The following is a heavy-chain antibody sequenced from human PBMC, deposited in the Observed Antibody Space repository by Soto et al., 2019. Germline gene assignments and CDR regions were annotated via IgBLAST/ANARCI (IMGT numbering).Heavy chain of an antibody. J-gene: IGHJ4*02. V-gene: IGHV3-49*04. CDR2: IRSKAYGGTT. Sequence: GGSLRLSCTASGFTFGDYAMSWVRQAPGKGLEWVGFIRSKAYGGTTEYAASVKGRFTISRDDSKSIAYLQMNSLKTEDTAVYYCTRHPWIQLWFFDYWGQGTLVTVSS. D-gene: IGHD5-18*01. CDR3: TRHPWIQLWFFDY. CDR1: GFTFGDYA.